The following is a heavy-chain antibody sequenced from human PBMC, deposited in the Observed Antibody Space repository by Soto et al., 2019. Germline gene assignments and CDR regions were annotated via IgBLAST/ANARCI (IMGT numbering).Heavy chain of an antibody. V-gene: IGHV3-15*02. CDR3: ARAPGESGSYYGFFDY. CDR2: IKRKSDGGTT. Sequence: EVQLVESGGALVKAGGSLRLSCAASGFTFSNIWMSWVRQAPGKGLEWVGRIKRKSDGGTTDYAAPVRGRFTMSRDDSKDTMYLQMNSLRDEDTAVYYCARAPGESGSYYGFFDYWGHGTLVTVSS. J-gene: IGHJ4*01. D-gene: IGHD1-26*01. CDR1: GFTFSNIW.